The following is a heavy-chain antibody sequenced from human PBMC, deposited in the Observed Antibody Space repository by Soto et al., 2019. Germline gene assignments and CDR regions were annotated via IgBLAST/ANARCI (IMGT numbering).Heavy chain of an antibody. CDR2: ISYDGSNK. Sequence: QVQLVESGGGVVQPGRSLRLSCAASGFTFSSYGMHWVRQAPGKGLEWVAVISYDGSNKYYADSVKGRFTISRDNSKNTLYLQMHSLRAEDTAVYYCAKDRARYCGGGSCYSIFDSWGQGTLVTVSS. CDR1: GFTFSSYG. D-gene: IGHD2-15*01. CDR3: AKDRARYCGGGSCYSIFDS. V-gene: IGHV3-30*18. J-gene: IGHJ4*02.